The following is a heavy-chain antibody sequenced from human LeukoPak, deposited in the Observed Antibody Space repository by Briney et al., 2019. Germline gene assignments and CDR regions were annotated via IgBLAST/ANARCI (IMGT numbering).Heavy chain of an antibody. CDR1: GFTFDDYA. CDR2: ISWDSGSV. Sequence: SLRLSCAASGFTFDDYAMHWVRQAPGKGLEWVSGISWDSGSVDSADSVKGRFTISRDNSKNTLYLQMNSLRAEDTAVYYCARSGNSSWYRPSSPDYWGQGTLVTVSS. D-gene: IGHD6-13*01. CDR3: ARSGNSSWYRPSSPDY. J-gene: IGHJ4*02. V-gene: IGHV3-9*01.